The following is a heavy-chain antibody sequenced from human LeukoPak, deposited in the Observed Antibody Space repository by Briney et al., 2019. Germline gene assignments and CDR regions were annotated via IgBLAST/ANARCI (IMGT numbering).Heavy chain of an antibody. V-gene: IGHV3-30*02. CDR3: AKDLYYYDSSGYSSPLDY. CDR1: GFTFSSYG. Sequence: PGGSLRLSCAASGFTFSSYGMHWVRQAPGKGLEWVAFIRYDGSNKYYADSVKGRFTVSRDNSKNTLYLQMNSLRAEDTAVYYCAKDLYYYDSSGYSSPLDYWGQGTLVTVSS. CDR2: IRYDGSNK. J-gene: IGHJ4*02. D-gene: IGHD3-22*01.